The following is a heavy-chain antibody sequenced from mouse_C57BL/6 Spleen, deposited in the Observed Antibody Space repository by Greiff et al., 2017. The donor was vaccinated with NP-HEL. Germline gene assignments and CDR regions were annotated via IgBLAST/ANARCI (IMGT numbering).Heavy chain of an antibody. CDR3: ARRGDDEYYFDY. CDR1: GYTFTSYW. J-gene: IGHJ2*01. CDR2: IDPSDSYT. Sequence: QVQLQQPGAELVMPGASVKLSCKASGYTFTSYWMHWVKQRPGQGLEWIGEIDPSDSYTNYNQKFKGKSTLTVDKSSSTAYMQLSSLTSEDSAVYYCARRGDDEYYFDYWGKGTTLTVSS. V-gene: IGHV1-69*01.